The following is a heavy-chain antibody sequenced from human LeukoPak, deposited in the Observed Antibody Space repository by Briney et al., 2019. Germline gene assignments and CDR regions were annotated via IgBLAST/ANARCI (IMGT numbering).Heavy chain of an antibody. Sequence: GRSLRLSCAASRFSFRSYDMHWVRQAPGKGLEWLAVSSYDGGHTYYTDSVKGRFTISRDNSKNTLYLQMNSLRPEDTAVYYCAKDGQLGGSSWFTLYFDYWGQGTLVTVSS. CDR2: SSYDGGHT. D-gene: IGHD6-13*01. J-gene: IGHJ4*02. CDR3: AKDGQLGGSSWFTLYFDY. V-gene: IGHV3-30*18. CDR1: RFSFRSYD.